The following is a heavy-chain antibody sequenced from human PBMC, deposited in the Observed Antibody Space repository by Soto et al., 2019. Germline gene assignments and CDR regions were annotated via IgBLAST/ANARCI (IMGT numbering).Heavy chain of an antibody. Sequence: SETLSLTCTVSGGSISSGGYYWSWIRQHPGKGPEWIGYIYYSGSTYYNPSLKSRVTISVDTSKNQFSLKLSSVTAADTAVYYCARDPSGSSTRGKYGMDVWGQGTTVTVSS. D-gene: IGHD3-10*01. V-gene: IGHV4-31*03. CDR2: IYYSGST. J-gene: IGHJ6*02. CDR3: ARDPSGSSTRGKYGMDV. CDR1: GGSISSGGYY.